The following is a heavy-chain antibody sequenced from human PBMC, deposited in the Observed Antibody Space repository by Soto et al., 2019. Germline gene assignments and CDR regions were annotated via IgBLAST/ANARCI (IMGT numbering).Heavy chain of an antibody. J-gene: IGHJ4*02. Sequence: PGESLKISCKGSGYSFTSCWIGWVRQMPGKGLEWMGIIYPGDSDTRYSPSFQGQVTISADKSISTAYLQWSSLKASDTAMYYCARVSYYYDSSGLGYFDYWGQGTLVTVSS. CDR1: GYSFTSCW. CDR2: IYPGDSDT. CDR3: ARVSYYYDSSGLGYFDY. D-gene: IGHD3-22*01. V-gene: IGHV5-51*01.